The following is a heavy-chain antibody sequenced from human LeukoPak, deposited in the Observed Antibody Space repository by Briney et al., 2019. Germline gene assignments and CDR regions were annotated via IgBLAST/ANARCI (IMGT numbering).Heavy chain of an antibody. CDR3: TRAPHPRCSSSGCYLDY. D-gene: IGHD2-2*01. CDR2: IQAKAYGGAT. CDR1: GFTFGDYA. Sequence: GRSMRLSCSTSGFTFGDYAMSWVRQAPGKGLEWVGFIQAKAYGGATKYAASVNGRFSISRDDSQSIANLQMNDLKTEDTAVYYCTRAPHPRCSSSGCYLDYWGQGTLVTVSS. J-gene: IGHJ4*02. V-gene: IGHV3-49*04.